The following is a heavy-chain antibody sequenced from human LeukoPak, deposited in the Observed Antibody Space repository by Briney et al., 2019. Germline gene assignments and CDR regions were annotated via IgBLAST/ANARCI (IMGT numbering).Heavy chain of an antibody. Sequence: PGRSLRLSCAASGFTFSSYGMHWVRQAPGKGLEWVAVIWYDGSNKYYADSVKGRFTISRDNSKNTLYLQMNSLRAEDTAVYYCARDRNSNYVGGMDVWGQGTTVTVSS. CDR2: IWYDGSNK. J-gene: IGHJ6*02. D-gene: IGHD4-4*01. CDR1: GFTFSSYG. CDR3: ARDRNSNYVGGMDV. V-gene: IGHV3-33*08.